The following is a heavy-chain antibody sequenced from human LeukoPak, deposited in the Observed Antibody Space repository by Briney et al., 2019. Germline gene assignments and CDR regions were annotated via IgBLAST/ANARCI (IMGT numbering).Heavy chain of an antibody. J-gene: IGHJ4*02. CDR3: ARVGNYYDSSGRYFDY. V-gene: IGHV1-69*01. CDR2: IIPIFGTA. Sequence: SVKVSCKASGGTFSSYAISWVRQAPGQGLEWLGGIIPIFGTANYAQKFQGRVTITADESTSTAYMELSSLRSEDTAVYYCARVGNYYDSSGRYFDYWGQGTLVTVSS. CDR1: GGTFSSYA. D-gene: IGHD3-22*01.